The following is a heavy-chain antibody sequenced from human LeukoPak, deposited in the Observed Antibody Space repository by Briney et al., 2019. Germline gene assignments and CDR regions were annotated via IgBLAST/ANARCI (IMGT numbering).Heavy chain of an antibody. CDR1: GGSISSGSYY. Sequence: SQTLSLTCTVSGGSISSGSYYWSCIRQPAGKGLECIGYIYYSGSTNYNPSLKSRVTISVDTSKNQFSLKLSSVTAADTAVYYCARHLAVAGADYAFDIWGQGTMVTVSS. V-gene: IGHV4-61*09. J-gene: IGHJ3*02. D-gene: IGHD6-19*01. CDR3: ARHLAVAGADYAFDI. CDR2: IYYSGST.